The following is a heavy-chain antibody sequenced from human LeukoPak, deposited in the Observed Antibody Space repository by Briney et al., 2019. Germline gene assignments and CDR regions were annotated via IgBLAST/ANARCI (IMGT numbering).Heavy chain of an antibody. Sequence: KPSETLSLTCTVSGGSISSYYWSWIRQPPRKGLEWIGYIYYSGSTNYNPSLKSRVTISVDTSKNQFSLKLSSVTAADTAVYYCARVLRGYYYDSSGYYNSGHYFDYWGQGTLVTVSS. CDR3: ARVLRGYYYDSSGYYNSGHYFDY. V-gene: IGHV4-59*01. D-gene: IGHD3-22*01. CDR2: IYYSGST. J-gene: IGHJ4*02. CDR1: GGSISSYY.